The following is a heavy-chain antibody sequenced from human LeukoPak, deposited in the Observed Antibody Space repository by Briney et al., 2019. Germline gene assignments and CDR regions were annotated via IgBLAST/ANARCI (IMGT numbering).Heavy chain of an antibody. Sequence: GESLKISCAASGFTFSSYWMTWVRQAPGKGLEWVANIKEDGSQKYYVDSVKGRFTISRDNAKNSLFLQMNSMRAEDTAVYYCAKSSAGAFDIWGQGTVVTVSS. CDR3: AKSSAGAFDI. J-gene: IGHJ3*02. CDR1: GFTFSSYW. V-gene: IGHV3-7*02. CDR2: IKEDGSQK.